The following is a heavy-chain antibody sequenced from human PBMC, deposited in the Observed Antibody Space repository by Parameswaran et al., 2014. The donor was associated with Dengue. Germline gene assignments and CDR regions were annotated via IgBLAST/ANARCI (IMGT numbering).Heavy chain of an antibody. V-gene: IGHV4-39*01. CDR3: ARQGTYYSDSSGYYLFDY. D-gene: IGHD3-22*01. Sequence: WIRQPPGKGLEWIGSIYYSGSTYYNPSLKSRVTISVDAPKNQFSLKLSSVTAADTAVYYCARQGTYYSDSSGYYLFDYWGQGTPVTVSS. J-gene: IGHJ4*02. CDR2: IYYSGST.